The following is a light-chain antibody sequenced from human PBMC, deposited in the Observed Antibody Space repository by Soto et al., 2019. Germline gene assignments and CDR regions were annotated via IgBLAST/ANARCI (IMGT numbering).Light chain of an antibody. V-gene: IGLV1-40*01. CDR3: QSYDSSLSGSYV. J-gene: IGLJ1*01. Sequence: QSVLTPPPSVSGAPGQRVTISCTGSSYNIGAGYDVHWYQQLPRTAPKLLIYGSSNRPSGVPDRFSGSKSGTSASLAITGLQAEDEADYYCQSYDSSLSGSYVFGTGTKLTVL. CDR1: SYNIGAGYD. CDR2: GSS.